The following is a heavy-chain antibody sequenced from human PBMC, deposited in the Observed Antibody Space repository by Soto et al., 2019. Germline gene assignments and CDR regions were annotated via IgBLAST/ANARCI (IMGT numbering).Heavy chain of an antibody. J-gene: IGHJ4*02. CDR2: IKQDGTII. CDR1: GFIFSSYW. V-gene: IGHV3-7*01. CDR3: SRKGLPDY. Sequence: EVQLVESGGGLVQPGGSLRLSCAASGFIFSSYWMSWVRQAPGKGLEWVANIKQDGTIIYFVESVKGRFTISRDNAKNSLYLQMNSLRAEDTAVYYWSRKGLPDYWGQGTLVTVSS.